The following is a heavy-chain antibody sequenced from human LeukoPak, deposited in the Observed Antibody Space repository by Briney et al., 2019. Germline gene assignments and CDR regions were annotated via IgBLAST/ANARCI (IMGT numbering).Heavy chain of an antibody. CDR2: INPSGGST. D-gene: IGHD3-10*01. Sequence: GASVKVSCKASGYTFTSYYMHWVRQAPGQGLEWMGMINPSGGSTSYAQKFQGRVTMTRDMSTSTVYMELSRLRSDDTAVYYCAREGRVLWFGERNPCMDVWGKGTTVTISS. CDR3: AREGRVLWFGERNPCMDV. J-gene: IGHJ6*04. CDR1: GYTFTSYY. V-gene: IGHV1-46*01.